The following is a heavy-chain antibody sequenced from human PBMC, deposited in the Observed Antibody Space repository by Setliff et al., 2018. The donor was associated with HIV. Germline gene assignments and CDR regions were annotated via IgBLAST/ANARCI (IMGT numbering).Heavy chain of an antibody. CDR2: IYTSGIT. V-gene: IGHV4-4*08. CDR1: GDSISSYY. CDR3: ARDRRGYYYGSGSCYFDY. D-gene: IGHD3-10*01. Sequence: KASETLSLTCTVSGDSISSYYWSWIRQPPGKGLEWIGYIYTSGITDYNPSLKRRVTISGDTSKNQFSLKLSSVTAADTAVYYCARDRRGYYYGSGSCYFDYWGQGTLVTV. J-gene: IGHJ4*02.